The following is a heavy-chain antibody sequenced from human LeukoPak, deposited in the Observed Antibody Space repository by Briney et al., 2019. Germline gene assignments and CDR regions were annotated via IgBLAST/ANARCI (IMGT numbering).Heavy chain of an antibody. CDR2: TYYRSKWIS. CDR3: ARKGTVTTPFDY. CDR1: GDSVSSNSAA. V-gene: IGHV6-1*01. D-gene: IGHD1/OR15-1a*01. J-gene: IGHJ4*02. Sequence: SQTLSLTCAISGDSVSSNSAAWNWITQSPSRGLEWLGRTYYRSKWISDYAVSEKSRMTINADTSKNQFSLQVNSVTPEDTAVYYCARKGTVTTPFDYWGQGILVTVSS.